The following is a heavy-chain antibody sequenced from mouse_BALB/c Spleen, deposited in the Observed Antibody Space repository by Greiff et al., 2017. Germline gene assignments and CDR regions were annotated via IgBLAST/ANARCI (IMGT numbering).Heavy chain of an antibody. V-gene: IGHV8-12*01. J-gene: IGHJ4*01. CDR3: ARRDLRDYAMDY. Sequence: QVTLKVSGPGILQPSQTLSLTCSFSGFSLSTSGMGVSWIRQPSGKGLEWLAHIYWDDDKRYNPSLKSRLTISKDTSSNQVFLKITSVDTADTATYYCARRDLRDYAMDYWGQGTSVTVSS. D-gene: IGHD1-1*01. CDR2: IYWDDDK. CDR1: GFSLSTSGMG.